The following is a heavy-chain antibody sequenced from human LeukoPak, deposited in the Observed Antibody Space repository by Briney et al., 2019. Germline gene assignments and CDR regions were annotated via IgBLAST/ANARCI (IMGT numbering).Heavy chain of an antibody. J-gene: IGHJ4*02. CDR1: GFTLSSYA. CDR3: AKYLFGSY. Sequence: GGSLRLSCAASGFTLSSYAMSWVRQAPGKGLEWVSAISSTDAGTYHADSVRGGFTISRDSSKNTLYLQMNSLRAEDTAVYYCAKYLFGSYWGQGTLVTVSS. D-gene: IGHD3-10*02. V-gene: IGHV3-23*01. CDR2: ISSTDAGT.